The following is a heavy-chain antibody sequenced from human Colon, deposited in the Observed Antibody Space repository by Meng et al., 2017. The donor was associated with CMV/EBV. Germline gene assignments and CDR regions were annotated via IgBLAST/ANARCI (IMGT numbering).Heavy chain of an antibody. V-gene: IGHV3-11*01. CDR3: ALVSSSTIDY. J-gene: IGHJ4*02. Sequence: LSCAVSGITFRDQFMSWIRQAPGTGLEWLSYISGSGTSIYHADSVKGRFTISRDNAKNSLYLQMNSLRAEDTAVYYCALVSSSTIDYWGQGTLVTVSS. CDR2: ISGSGTSI. D-gene: IGHD5/OR15-5a*01. CDR1: GITFRDQF.